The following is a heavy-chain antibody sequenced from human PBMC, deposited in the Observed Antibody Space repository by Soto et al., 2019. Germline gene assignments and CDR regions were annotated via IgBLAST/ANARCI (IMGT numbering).Heavy chain of an antibody. J-gene: IGHJ3*02. V-gene: IGHV3-7*01. Sequence: EVQLVESGGDLVQPGGSLRLSCAASAFTFSNYWMSWVRQAPGKGLEWVANIKEDGSEKYYVDSVKGRFTISRDNAKNSLYLQMNSMRAEDTAVDYCARLTSGRHLGDAFDIWGQGTMVTVSS. CDR1: AFTFSNYW. CDR2: IKEDGSEK. CDR3: ARLTSGRHLGDAFDI. D-gene: IGHD6-19*01.